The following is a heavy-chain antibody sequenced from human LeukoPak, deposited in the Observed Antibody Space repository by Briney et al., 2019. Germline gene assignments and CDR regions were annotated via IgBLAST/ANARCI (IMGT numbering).Heavy chain of an antibody. J-gene: IGHJ4*02. CDR3: ARGTATADY. D-gene: IGHD2-21*02. CDR2: ITSTSAYI. CDR1: GFTFNNYA. Sequence: GGSLRLSCAASGFTFNNYAMDWVRQAPGKGLEWVSSITSTSAYIYYTDSVKGRFTISRDNAKNSLFLQMNSLRAEDTAVYYCARGTATADYWGQGTLVTVSS. V-gene: IGHV3-21*01.